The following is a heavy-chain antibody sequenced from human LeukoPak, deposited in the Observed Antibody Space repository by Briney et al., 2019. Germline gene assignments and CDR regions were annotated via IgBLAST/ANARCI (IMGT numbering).Heavy chain of an antibody. Sequence: GGSLRLSCVVSGFTFSSYAMHWVRQAPGKGLEYVSAISSSGGSTYYANSVKGRFTISRDNSKNTLYLQMSSLRAEDTAVYSCVRTDSSGWSDYFDYWGQGTLVTVSS. CDR1: GFTFSSYA. J-gene: IGHJ4*02. CDR2: ISSSGGST. CDR3: VRTDSSGWSDYFDY. V-gene: IGHV3-64*01. D-gene: IGHD6-19*01.